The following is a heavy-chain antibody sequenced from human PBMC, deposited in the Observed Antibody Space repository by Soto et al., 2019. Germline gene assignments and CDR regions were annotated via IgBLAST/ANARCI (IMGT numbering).Heavy chain of an antibody. Sequence: QVHLVESGGGVVQPGRSLRLSCAASGFTLSRYGMHWVRQAPGKGLEWLAVILADDSDRDYADSVKGRCSISSDNSKNSLYLQLNSLRAEDTAVYYCARDDDFGDNWFVYWGQGTLVTVSS. CDR1: GFTLSRYG. D-gene: IGHD4-17*01. J-gene: IGHJ4*02. V-gene: IGHV3-33*01. CDR3: ARDDDFGDNWFVY. CDR2: ILADDSDR.